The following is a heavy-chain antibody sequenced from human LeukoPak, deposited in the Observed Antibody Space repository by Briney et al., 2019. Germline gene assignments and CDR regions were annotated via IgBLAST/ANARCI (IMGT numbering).Heavy chain of an antibody. Sequence: PSETLSLTCAVYGGSFSGYYWSWIRQPPGKGLEWIGEINHSGSTNYNPSLKGRVTISVDTSKNQFSLRLSSVTAADTAVYYCAAAGHCSGGSCYSGRVDYWGQGTLVTVSS. D-gene: IGHD2-15*01. CDR2: INHSGST. V-gene: IGHV4-34*01. J-gene: IGHJ4*02. CDR1: GGSFSGYY. CDR3: AAAGHCSGGSCYSGRVDY.